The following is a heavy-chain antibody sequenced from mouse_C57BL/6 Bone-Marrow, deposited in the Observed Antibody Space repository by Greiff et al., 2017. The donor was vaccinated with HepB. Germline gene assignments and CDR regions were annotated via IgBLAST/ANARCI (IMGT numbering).Heavy chain of an antibody. D-gene: IGHD1-1*01. Sequence: EVQGVESGGGLVQPGASLRLSCAASGFTFNDYQMSWVRQAPGKAPEWLALIRNKANGYTTEYTASVKGRFTISRDNSQNILYLQMHTLRAADSATYYCVKAVSSGSSYTWFAYWGQGTLVTVSA. V-gene: IGHV7-4*01. J-gene: IGHJ3*01. CDR2: IRNKANGYTT. CDR1: GFTFNDYQ. CDR3: VKAVSSGSSYTWFAY.